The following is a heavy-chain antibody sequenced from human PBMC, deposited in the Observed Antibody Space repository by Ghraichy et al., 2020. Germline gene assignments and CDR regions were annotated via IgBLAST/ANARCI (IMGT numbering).Heavy chain of an antibody. Sequence: GGSLRLSCAASGFTFSTYWMSWVRQAPGKGLEWVATINQKGNEKYYVDSLKGRFTISRDNAENSLYLQVNNLRAEDTAVYYCVREEDYNFELWGQGTLVTVSS. D-gene: IGHD1-1*01. CDR2: INQKGNEK. CDR3: VREEDYNFEL. CDR1: GFTFSTYW. J-gene: IGHJ4*02. V-gene: IGHV3-7*01.